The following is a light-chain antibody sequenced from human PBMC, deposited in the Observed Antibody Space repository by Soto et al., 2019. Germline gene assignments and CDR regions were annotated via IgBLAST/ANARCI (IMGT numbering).Light chain of an antibody. CDR1: SSDVGGYNY. V-gene: IGLV2-14*01. J-gene: IGLJ1*01. CDR3: SSYTSSSTYV. Sequence: QSVLTQPASVSGSPGQSITISCTGTSSDVGGYNYVSWYQQHPGKAPKLMIYDVSNRPSGISNRFSGSKSGNTASLTISGLQAADEADHYCSSYTSSSTYVFGTGTKLTVL. CDR2: DVS.